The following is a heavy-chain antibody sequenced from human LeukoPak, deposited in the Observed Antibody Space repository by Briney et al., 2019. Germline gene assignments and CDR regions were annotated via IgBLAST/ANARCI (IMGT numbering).Heavy chain of an antibody. D-gene: IGHD6-13*01. CDR1: GYTLTELS. CDR3: AREKQQLVLFSCDP. J-gene: IGHJ5*02. V-gene: IGHV1-24*01. CDR2: FDPEDGET. Sequence: ASVKVSCKVSGYTLTELSMHWVRQAPGKGLEWMGGFDPEDGETIYAQKFQGRVTMTEDTSTDTVYMELSSLRSEDTAVYYCAREKQQLVLFSCDPWGQGTLVTVSS.